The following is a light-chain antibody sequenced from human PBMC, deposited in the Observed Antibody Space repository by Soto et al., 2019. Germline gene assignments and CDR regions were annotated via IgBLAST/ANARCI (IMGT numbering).Light chain of an antibody. CDR2: RAS. Sequence: EIVMTQSPATLSVSPGGSTTLSCRASQHVSSNFAWYRQKPGQAPTLLIYRASTRATGIPARFSGSGSGTEFTLTISSLQSEEFAVYYCQQYNNWPYTFGQGTKVEIK. CDR3: QQYNNWPYT. J-gene: IGKJ2*01. V-gene: IGKV3-15*01. CDR1: QHVSSN.